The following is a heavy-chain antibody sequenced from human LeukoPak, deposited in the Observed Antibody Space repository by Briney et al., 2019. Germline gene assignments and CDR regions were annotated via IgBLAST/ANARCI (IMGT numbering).Heavy chain of an antibody. CDR3: ARGEKGSSSGSINY. J-gene: IGHJ4*02. Sequence: PSETLSLTCTVSGGSINSGTYYWSWIRQPAGQGLEWSGRMYTSGSTSFNPSLASRVTISVDTSKNQFSLKLSSVTAADTAVYYCARGEKGSSSGSINYWGQGTLVTVSS. CDR2: MYTSGST. D-gene: IGHD6-6*01. V-gene: IGHV4-61*02. CDR1: GGSINSGTYY.